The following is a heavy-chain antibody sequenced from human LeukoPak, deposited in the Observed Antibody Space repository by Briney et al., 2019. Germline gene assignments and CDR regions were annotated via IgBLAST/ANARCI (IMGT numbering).Heavy chain of an antibody. V-gene: IGHV4-59*01. J-gene: IGHJ4*02. D-gene: IGHD1-26*01. CDR1: GGSISSYY. CDR2: IYYSGST. CDR3: ARGRGAYYFDY. Sequence: SETLSLACTVSGGSISSYYWSWIRQPPGKGLEWIGYIYYSGSTNYNPSLKSRVTISVDTSKNQFSLKLSSVTAADTAVYYCARGRGAYYFDYWGQGTLVTVSS.